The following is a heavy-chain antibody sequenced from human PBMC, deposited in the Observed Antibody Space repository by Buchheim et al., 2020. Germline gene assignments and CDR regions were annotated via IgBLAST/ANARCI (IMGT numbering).Heavy chain of an antibody. Sequence: QVQLVESGGGVVRPGTSLRLSCAASGFSFSEYGMHWVRQAPGKGLEWVAVISHDGTHKYYADLVNGRFTFSSANSKTTLLLEIDSLRLEDAGVYFCNKLHPVWLTGTTGPFDDWGQGTL. J-gene: IGHJ4*02. D-gene: IGHD1-7*01. CDR3: NKLHPVWLTGTTGPFDD. V-gene: IGHV3-30*03. CDR2: ISHDGTHK. CDR1: GFSFSEYG.